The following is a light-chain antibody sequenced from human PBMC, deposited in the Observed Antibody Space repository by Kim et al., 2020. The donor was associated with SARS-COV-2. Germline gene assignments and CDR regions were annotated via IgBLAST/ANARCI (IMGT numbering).Light chain of an antibody. CDR3: QHYIRFPYT. Sequence: DIQMTQSPSTLSASVGDRVTITCRASQIINTYLAWYQQKPGKAPNLLIYQASSLQIGVPSRFSGSGSGAEFTLTISSLQPDDFATYYCQHYIRFPYTFGQGTKVEIK. V-gene: IGKV1-5*03. CDR2: QAS. J-gene: IGKJ2*01. CDR1: QIINTY.